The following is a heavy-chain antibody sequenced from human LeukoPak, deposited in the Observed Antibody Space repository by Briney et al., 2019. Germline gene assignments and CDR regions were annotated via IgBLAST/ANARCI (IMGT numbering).Heavy chain of an antibody. CDR1: GYTFTDFG. CDR3: ARDSGIAAAGADY. CDR2: IIPILGIA. V-gene: IGHV1-69*04. D-gene: IGHD6-13*01. J-gene: IGHJ4*02. Sequence: ASVKVSCKASGYTFTDFGITWLRQAPGQGLEWMGRIIPILGIANYAQKFQGRVTITADKSTSTAYMELSSLRSEDTAVYYCARDSGIAAAGADYWGQGTLVTVSS.